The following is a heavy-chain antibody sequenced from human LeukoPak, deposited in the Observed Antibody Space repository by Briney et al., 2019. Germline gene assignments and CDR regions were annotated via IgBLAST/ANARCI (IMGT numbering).Heavy chain of an antibody. CDR3: ARTRGGGSHYYFDY. V-gene: IGHV3-7*01. J-gene: IGHJ4*02. CDR2: IKQDGSEK. D-gene: IGHD1-26*01. CDR1: GFTFSSYW. Sequence: GGSLRLSCAASGFTFSSYWMSWVRQAPGKGLEWVANIKQDGSEKYYVDSVKGRFTISRDNAKNSLYLQMNSLRAEDTAVYYCARTRGGGSHYYFDYWGQGTLVTVSS.